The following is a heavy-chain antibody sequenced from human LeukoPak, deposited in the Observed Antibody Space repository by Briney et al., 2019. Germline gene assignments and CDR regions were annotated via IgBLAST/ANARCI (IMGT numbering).Heavy chain of an antibody. D-gene: IGHD3-10*01. Sequence: GGSLRLSCVGTGFTFDDYAMHWVRQSPGKGLEWVAFIRYDGSNKYYADSVKGRFTISRDNSKNTLYLQMNSLRAEDTAVYYCATTPGGYYYGSGSLRDIWGQGTMVTVSS. V-gene: IGHV3-30*02. CDR3: ATTPGGYYYGSGSLRDI. J-gene: IGHJ3*02. CDR1: GFTFDDYA. CDR2: IRYDGSNK.